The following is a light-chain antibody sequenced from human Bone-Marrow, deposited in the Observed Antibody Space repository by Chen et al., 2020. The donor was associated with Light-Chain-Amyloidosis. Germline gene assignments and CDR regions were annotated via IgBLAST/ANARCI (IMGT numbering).Light chain of an antibody. Sequence: QSALTQTASVSGSPGQSITISCTGASSDIDEYYYVSWYQQHPGKAPKLVIYDVGNRPSGVSNRFSGSKSGNTASLTISGLQAEDEADYYCSSYTSSSTRRVVFGGGTKLTV. CDR3: SSYTSSSTRRVV. V-gene: IGLV2-14*01. J-gene: IGLJ2*01. CDR2: DVG. CDR1: SSDIDEYYY.